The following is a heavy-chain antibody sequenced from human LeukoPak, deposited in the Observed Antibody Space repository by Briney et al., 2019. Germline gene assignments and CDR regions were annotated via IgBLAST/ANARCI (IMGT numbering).Heavy chain of an antibody. CDR3: ARGSSIQFYYYYGMDV. CDR2: ISYDGSNK. CDR1: GFTFSSYA. V-gene: IGHV3-30-3*01. Sequence: GGSLRLSCAASGFTFSSYAMHWVRQAPGKGLEWVAVISYDGSNKYYADSVKGRFTISRDNSKNMLYLQMNSLRAEDTAVYYCARGSSIQFYYYYGMDVWGQGTTVTVSS. J-gene: IGHJ6*02.